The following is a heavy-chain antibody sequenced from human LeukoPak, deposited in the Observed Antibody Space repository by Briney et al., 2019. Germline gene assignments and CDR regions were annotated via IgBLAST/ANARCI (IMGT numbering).Heavy chain of an antibody. J-gene: IGHJ4*02. Sequence: SETLSLTCTVSGGSISSGDYYWSWIRQPPGKGLEWIGYICYSGSTYYNPSLKSRVTISVGTSKNQFSLKLSSVTAADTAVYYCARSTIPFDYWGQGTLVTVSS. D-gene: IGHD5/OR15-5a*01. CDR2: ICYSGST. V-gene: IGHV4-30-4*01. CDR1: GGSISSGDYY. CDR3: ARSTIPFDY.